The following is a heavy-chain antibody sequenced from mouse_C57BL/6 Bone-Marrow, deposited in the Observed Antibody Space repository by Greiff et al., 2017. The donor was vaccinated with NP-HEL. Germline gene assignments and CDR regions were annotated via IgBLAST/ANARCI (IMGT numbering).Heavy chain of an antibody. D-gene: IGHD1-1*01. CDR1: GYTFTTYP. CDR3: ARGVLRYYWYFDV. J-gene: IGHJ1*03. Sequence: VKLQESGAELVKPGASVKMSCKASGYTFTTYPIEWMKQNHGKSLEWIGNFHPYNDDTKYNEKFKGKATLTVEKSSSTVYLELSRLTSDDSAVYYCARGVLRYYWYFDVWGTGTTVTVSS. CDR2: FHPYNDDT. V-gene: IGHV1-47*01.